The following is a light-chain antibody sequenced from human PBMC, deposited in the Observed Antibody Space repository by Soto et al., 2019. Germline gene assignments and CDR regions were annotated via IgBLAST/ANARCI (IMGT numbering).Light chain of an antibody. CDR1: SSDVGSYNR. CDR2: EVS. CDR3: SLYTSRSSVV. V-gene: IGLV2-18*01. Sequence: QSALTQPPSVSGSPGQSVTISYTGTSSDVGSYNRVSWYQQPPGTAPKLMIYEVSNRPSGVPDRFSGSKSGNTASLPISGLQAEDEADYYCSLYTSRSSVVFVGGTKLTVL. J-gene: IGLJ2*01.